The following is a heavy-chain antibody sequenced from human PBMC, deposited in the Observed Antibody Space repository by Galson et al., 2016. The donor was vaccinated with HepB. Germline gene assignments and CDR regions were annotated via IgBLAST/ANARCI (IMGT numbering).Heavy chain of an antibody. D-gene: IGHD6-19*01. CDR3: ATGISVAGKFYYYYMDV. J-gene: IGHJ6*03. CDR1: GDSISSLEYY. CDR2: IYYSGST. V-gene: IGHV4-39*01. Sequence: SETLSLTCIVSGDSISSLEYYWGWIRQPPGRGLEWIGSIYYSGSTSYNPSLESRVTISVDTSKNQFSLRLSSVTAADTAVYYCATGISVAGKFYYYYMDVWGKGTPGTVSS.